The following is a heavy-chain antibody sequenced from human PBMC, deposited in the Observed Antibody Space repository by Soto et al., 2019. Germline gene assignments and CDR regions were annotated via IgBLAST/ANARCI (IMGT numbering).Heavy chain of an antibody. CDR2: ISYDGSNK. CDR3: AKDLGVLRVLEWLSPHRAFDI. V-gene: IGHV3-30*18. CDR1: GFTFSSYG. D-gene: IGHD3-3*01. Sequence: QVQLVESGGGVVQPGRSLRLSCAASGFTFSSYGMHWVRQAPGKGLEWVAVISYDGSNKYYADSVKGRFTISRDNSKNTLYLQMNSLRDEDTAVYYCAKDLGVLRVLEWLSPHRAFDIWGQGTMVTVSS. J-gene: IGHJ3*02.